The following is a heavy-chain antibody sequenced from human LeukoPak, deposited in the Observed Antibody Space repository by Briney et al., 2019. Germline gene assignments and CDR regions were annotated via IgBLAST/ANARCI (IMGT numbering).Heavy chain of an antibody. V-gene: IGHV4-59*01. CDR2: IYHTGST. CDR3: ARGSDYGDY. Sequence: SETLSLTCTVSRASISTYYWSWIRRPPGKGLEWIGFIYHTGSTNYNPSLKGRVTMSVDTSKNQFSLRLRSVTAADTAVYYCARGSDYGDYWGQGTLVTVSS. J-gene: IGHJ4*02. D-gene: IGHD3-3*01. CDR1: RASISTYY.